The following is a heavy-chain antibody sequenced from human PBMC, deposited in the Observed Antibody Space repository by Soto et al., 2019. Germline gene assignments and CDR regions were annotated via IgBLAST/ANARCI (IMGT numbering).Heavy chain of an antibody. V-gene: IGHV4-39*02. CDR3: ARRTGGDGTFDY. J-gene: IGHJ4*02. CDR2: IFYIGST. D-gene: IGHD2-8*02. Sequence: SETLSLTCTVSVGSISSSDYYWGWIRQPPGKGLEWIGSIFYIGSTDYNPYLKRRVTMSVDTSTNHFSLRLSSVTAADTAVYYCARRTGGDGTFDYWGQGALVTVSS. CDR1: VGSISSSDYY.